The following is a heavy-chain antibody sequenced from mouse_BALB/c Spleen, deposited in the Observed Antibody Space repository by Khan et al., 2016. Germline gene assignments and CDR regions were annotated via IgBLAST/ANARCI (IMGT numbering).Heavy chain of an antibody. CDR2: ISDGGGNT. CDR3: VRRDYYTYDAARDS. D-gene: IGHD2-14*01. Sequence: EVELVESGGGLVQPGGSLKLSCAASGFTFSNYTMSWVRQTPEKRLEWVAYISDGGGNTYYLDADKGRFTISRDNARNTLYLQMSSRKSEDTAMYCPVRRDYYTYDAARDSWDPGTSVTVYS. V-gene: IGHV5-12-2*01. J-gene: IGHJ4*01. CDR1: GFTFSNYT.